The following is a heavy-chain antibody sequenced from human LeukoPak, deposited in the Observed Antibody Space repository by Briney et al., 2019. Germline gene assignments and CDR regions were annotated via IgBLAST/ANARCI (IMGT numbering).Heavy chain of an antibody. CDR3: ASDPRYCSGGSCYLG. CDR1: GFTFSDYY. CDR2: ISSSGSTI. Sequence: GGSLRLSCAASGFTFSDYYMSWIRQAPGKGLEWVSYISSSGSTIYYADSVKGRFTISRDNAKNSLYLQMNSLRAEDTAVYYCASDPRYCSGGSCYLGWGQGTLVTVSS. D-gene: IGHD2-15*01. V-gene: IGHV3-11*01. J-gene: IGHJ4*02.